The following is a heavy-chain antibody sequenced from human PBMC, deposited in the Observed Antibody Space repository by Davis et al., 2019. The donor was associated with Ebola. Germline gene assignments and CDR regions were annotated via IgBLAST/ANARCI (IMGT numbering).Heavy chain of an antibody. CDR2: IKQDGSEK. J-gene: IGHJ6*04. CDR1: GFTFSSYW. CDR3: ARVRGSGRYWSLGYYYNGMDV. D-gene: IGHD1-26*01. Sequence: GESLKISCAASGFTFSSYWMSWVRQAPGKGLEWVANIKQDGSEKYYVDSVKGRFTISRDNAKNSLYLQMNSLRAEDTAVYYCARVRGSGRYWSLGYYYNGMDVWGKGTTVTVSS. V-gene: IGHV3-7*03.